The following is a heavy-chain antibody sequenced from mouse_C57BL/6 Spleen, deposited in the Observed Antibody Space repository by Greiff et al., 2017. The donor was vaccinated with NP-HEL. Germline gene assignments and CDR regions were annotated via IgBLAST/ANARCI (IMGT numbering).Heavy chain of an antibody. Sequence: EVQLQQSGPELVKPGDSVKISCKASGYSFTGYFMNWVMQSHGKSLEWIGRINPYNGDTFYNQKFKGKATLTVDKSSSTAHMELRSLTSEDSAVYYCARSGDGYYWYFDVWGTGTTVTVSS. D-gene: IGHD2-3*01. CDR1: GYSFTGYF. CDR2: INPYNGDT. CDR3: ARSGDGYYWYFDV. J-gene: IGHJ1*03. V-gene: IGHV1-20*01.